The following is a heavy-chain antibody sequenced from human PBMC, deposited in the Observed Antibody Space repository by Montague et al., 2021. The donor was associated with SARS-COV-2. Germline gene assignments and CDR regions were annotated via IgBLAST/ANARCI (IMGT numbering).Heavy chain of an antibody. CDR3: ARVVGFDFDY. D-gene: IGHD2-21*01. Sequence: TLSLTCTVSGGSISSGSYYWSWIRQPAGKGLEWIGRIYTNGSTNYNPSLKSRVTISVDTSKNQFSLKLSSVTAADTAVYYCARVVGFDFDYWGQGTLVTVSS. V-gene: IGHV4-61*02. CDR1: GGSISSGSYY. J-gene: IGHJ4*02. CDR2: IYTNGST.